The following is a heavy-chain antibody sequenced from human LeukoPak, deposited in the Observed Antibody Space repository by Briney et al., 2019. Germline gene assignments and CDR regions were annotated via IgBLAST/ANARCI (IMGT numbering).Heavy chain of an antibody. CDR1: GYTFTGYY. Sequence: ASVKVSCKASGYTFTGYYMHWVRQAPGQGLEWMGRINPNSGGTNYAQKFQGRVTMTRDTSISTAYMELSRLRSDDTAVYYCARDRSGYGNYFDFWGQGTLVAVSS. D-gene: IGHD5-18*01. CDR3: ARDRSGYGNYFDF. CDR2: INPNSGGT. J-gene: IGHJ4*02. V-gene: IGHV1-2*06.